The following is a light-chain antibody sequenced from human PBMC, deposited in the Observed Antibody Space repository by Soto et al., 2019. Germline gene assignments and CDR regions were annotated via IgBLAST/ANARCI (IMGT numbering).Light chain of an antibody. CDR3: AAWDDSLNGCWV. J-gene: IGLJ3*02. V-gene: IGLV1-44*01. CDR1: SSNIGSNT. CDR2: SNN. Sequence: QAVVTPPPSASGTPGQRVTISCSGSSSNIGSNTVNWYQQLPGTAPKLLIYSNNQRPSGVPDRFSGSKSGTSASLAISGLQSEDEADYYCAAWDDSLNGCWVFGGGTKLTVL.